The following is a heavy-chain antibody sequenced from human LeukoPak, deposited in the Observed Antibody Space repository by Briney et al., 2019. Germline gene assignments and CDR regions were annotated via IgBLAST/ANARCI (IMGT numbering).Heavy chain of an antibody. CDR3: ARRLTYYYGSGSHTKTYYFDY. D-gene: IGHD3-10*01. V-gene: IGHV5-51*01. CDR1: GYSFTSYW. CDR2: IYPGDSDT. Sequence: GESLKISCKGSGYSFTSYWIGWVRQMPGKGLEWMGIIYPGDSDTRYSPSFQGQVTISADKSISTAYLQWSSLKASDTAMYYCARRLTYYYGSGSHTKTYYFDYWGQGTLVTVSS. J-gene: IGHJ4*02.